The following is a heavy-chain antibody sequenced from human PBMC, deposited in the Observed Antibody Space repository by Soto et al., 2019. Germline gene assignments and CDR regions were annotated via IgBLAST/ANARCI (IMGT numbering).Heavy chain of an antibody. CDR3: ARATGTLRSRNCDY. CDR2: IYHTGST. Sequence: SETLSLTCSVSGGSISTVGHYWTWIRQPPGKGMEWIGSIYHTGSTYYSKSLRSRLTMSVDTSKSQFSLRLSSVTAADTAVYYCARATGTLRSRNCDYWGQGSLVTVSS. CDR1: GGSISTVGHY. V-gene: IGHV4-31*03. D-gene: IGHD1-1*01. J-gene: IGHJ4*02.